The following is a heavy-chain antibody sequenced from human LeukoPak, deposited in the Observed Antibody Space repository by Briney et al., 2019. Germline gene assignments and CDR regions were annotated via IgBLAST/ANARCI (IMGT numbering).Heavy chain of an antibody. CDR1: GFTFSTNS. D-gene: IGHD6-6*01. Sequence: GGSLRLSCAASGFTFSTNSMSWARQAPGKGLEWVSSISGNSYHIYYADSVKGRFTISRDNAKSSLYLQMNSLSAEDTAVYYCATDSSLADWGQGTLVTVSS. V-gene: IGHV3-21*06. J-gene: IGHJ4*02. CDR2: ISGNSYHI. CDR3: ATDSSLAD.